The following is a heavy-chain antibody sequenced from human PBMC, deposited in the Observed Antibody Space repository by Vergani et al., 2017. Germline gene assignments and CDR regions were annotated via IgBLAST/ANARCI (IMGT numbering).Heavy chain of an antibody. CDR3: AREADYGSGTASEMDY. J-gene: IGHJ4*02. V-gene: IGHV3-74*01. D-gene: IGHD3-10*01. CDR1: GFTFSSYW. Sequence: EVQLVESGGGLVQPGGSLRLSCAASGFTFSSYWMHWVRHAPGKGLVWVSRINSDGSSTSYADSVKGRFTISRDNAKNTLYLQMNSLRAEDTAVYYCAREADYGSGTASEMDYWGQGTLVTVSS. CDR2: INSDGSST.